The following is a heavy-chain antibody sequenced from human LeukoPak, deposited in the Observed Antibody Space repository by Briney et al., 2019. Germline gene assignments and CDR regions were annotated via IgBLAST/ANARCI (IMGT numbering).Heavy chain of an antibody. CDR1: GFAFSSYA. CDR3: ARGGWFIVDY. CDR2: LSCNSGNT. Sequence: GGSLRLSCAASGFAFSSYAMSWVRQAPGKGLEWVSTLSCNSGNTYYADSVKGRFTISRDNSKNTLYLQMNSLRAEDTAVYYCARGGWFIVDYWGQGTLVTVSS. J-gene: IGHJ4*02. D-gene: IGHD3-10*01. V-gene: IGHV3-23*01.